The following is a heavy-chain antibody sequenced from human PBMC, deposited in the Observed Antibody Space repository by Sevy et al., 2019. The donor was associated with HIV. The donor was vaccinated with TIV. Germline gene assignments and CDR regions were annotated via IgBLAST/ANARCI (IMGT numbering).Heavy chain of an antibody. J-gene: IGHJ4*02. CDR1: GGSISSSSYY. V-gene: IGHV4-39*01. CDR3: ARYDYGDYVIDY. Sequence: SETLSLTCTVSGGSISSSSYYWGWIRQPPGKGLEWIGSIYYSGSTYYNPSLKGRVTISVDTSKNQFSLKLSSVTAADTAVYYCARYDYGDYVIDYWGQGTLVTVSS. D-gene: IGHD4-17*01. CDR2: IYYSGST.